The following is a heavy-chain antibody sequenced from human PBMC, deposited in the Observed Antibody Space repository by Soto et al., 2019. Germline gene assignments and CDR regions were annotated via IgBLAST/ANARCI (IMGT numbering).Heavy chain of an antibody. CDR2: INAGNGNT. Sequence: GASVKVSCKASGYTFTSYAMHWVRQAPGQRLEWMGWINAGNGNTKYSQKLQGRVTITRDTSASTAYMELRSLRSDDTAVYYCARDGGYSSSDPVYYGMDVWGQGTTVTVSS. D-gene: IGHD6-13*01. CDR3: ARDGGYSSSDPVYYGMDV. V-gene: IGHV1-3*01. CDR1: GYTFTSYA. J-gene: IGHJ6*02.